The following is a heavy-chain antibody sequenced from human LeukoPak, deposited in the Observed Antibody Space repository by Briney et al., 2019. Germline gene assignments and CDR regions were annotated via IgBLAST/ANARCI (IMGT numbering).Heavy chain of an antibody. D-gene: IGHD5-18*01. J-gene: IGHJ3*02. CDR3: AHSEDTALVHDAFDI. CDR1: GFSLRTSGVA. Sequence: VSGPTLVNPTRTLTLTCTFSGFSLRTSGVAVGWIRQPPGKALEWLALIYWDDDKRYSPSLKSRLSITKDTSKNQVVLTMTNMDPVDTATYYCAHSEDTALVHDAFDIWGQGTMVTVSS. V-gene: IGHV2-5*02. CDR2: IYWDDDK.